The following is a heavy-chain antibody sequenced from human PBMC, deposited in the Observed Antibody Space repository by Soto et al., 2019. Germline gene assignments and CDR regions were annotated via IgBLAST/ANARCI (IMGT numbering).Heavy chain of an antibody. CDR3: ARDLVAVSGGVYSSSSGGYFFDF. J-gene: IGHJ4*02. V-gene: IGHV3-11*01. D-gene: IGHD6-6*01. Sequence: QVQLVDSGGGLVKPGGSLRLSCAASGFTFSDYYMSWIRQAPGKGLEWVSYISNSGRTLYYADSMKGRFTISRDNAKNSLYLQMNSLRSEDTAVYYCARDLVAVSGGVYSSSSGGYFFDFWGQGTLVTVSS. CDR2: ISNSGRTL. CDR1: GFTFSDYY.